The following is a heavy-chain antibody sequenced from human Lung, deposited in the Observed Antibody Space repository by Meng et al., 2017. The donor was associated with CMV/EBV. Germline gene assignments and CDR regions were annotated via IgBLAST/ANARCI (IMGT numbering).Heavy chain of an antibody. CDR3: TRETGETFWSGSHDS. CDR2: IYYSGSA. D-gene: IGHD3-3*01. V-gene: IGHV4-59*01. Sequence: LXCTILGGSISSYYWSWIRQPPGKGLEWIGNIYYSGSANYNPSLKSPVTMSVDTSKNQFSLKLSSVTAADTAVYYCTRETGETFWSGSHDSWGQGXLVTVSS. CDR1: GGSISSYY. J-gene: IGHJ4*02.